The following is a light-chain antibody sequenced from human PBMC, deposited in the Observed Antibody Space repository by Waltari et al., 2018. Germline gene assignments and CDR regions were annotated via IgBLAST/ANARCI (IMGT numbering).Light chain of an antibody. CDR2: DAS. CDR1: QSVSSY. CDR3: QQRSTWPSIT. Sequence: EIVLTQSPATLSLSPGERATLSCRASQSVSSYLAWYQQKPGQAPRLLIYDASNRATGIPARFSGSWSGTDFTLTISSLEPEDFAVYYCQQRSTWPSITFGQGTRLEIK. J-gene: IGKJ5*01. V-gene: IGKV3-11*01.